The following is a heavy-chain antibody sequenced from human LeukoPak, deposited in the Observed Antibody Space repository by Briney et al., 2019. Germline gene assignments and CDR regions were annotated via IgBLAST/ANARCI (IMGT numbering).Heavy chain of an antibody. J-gene: IGHJ4*02. Sequence: SETLSLTCTVSGGSISSSSYYWGWIRQPPGKGLEWIGSIYYSGSTYYNPSLKSRVTISVDTSKNQFSLKLSSVTAADTAVYYCARRHYYDSSGYYSGGGYFDYWGQGILVTVSS. D-gene: IGHD3-22*01. CDR3: ARRHYYDSSGYYSGGGYFDY. V-gene: IGHV4-39*01. CDR1: GGSISSSSYY. CDR2: IYYSGST.